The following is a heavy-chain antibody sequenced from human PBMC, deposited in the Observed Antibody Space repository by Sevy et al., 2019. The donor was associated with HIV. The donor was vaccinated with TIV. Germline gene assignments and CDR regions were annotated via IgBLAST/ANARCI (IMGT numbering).Heavy chain of an antibody. CDR1: GFTFSSYA. J-gene: IGHJ4*02. D-gene: IGHD2-15*01. Sequence: GGSLRLSCAASGFTFSSYAMNWVRQAPGKGLEWVSSINVISSNIYYAYSVKGRFTISRDNAENSLYLQMNSVRAEDTAVYYCARDLFSGGNAVYGYWGQGTLVTVSS. V-gene: IGHV3-21*01. CDR3: ARDLFSGGNAVYGY. CDR2: INVISSNI.